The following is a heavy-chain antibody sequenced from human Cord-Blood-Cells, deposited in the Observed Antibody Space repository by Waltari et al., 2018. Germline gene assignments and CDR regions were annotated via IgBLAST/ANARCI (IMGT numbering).Heavy chain of an antibody. J-gene: IGHJ4*02. CDR1: GYTFTSYA. D-gene: IGHD3-10*01. CDR3: ARVLLWFGELYYFDY. V-gene: IGHV1-3*01. Sequence: QVQLVQSGAEVKKPGASVKVSCKASGYTFTSYAMHWVRQDPGQRLEWMGWINAGNGNTKYSQKFQGRVTITRDTSASTAYMELSSLRSEDTAVYYCARVLLWFGELYYFDYWGQGTLVTVSS. CDR2: INAGNGNT.